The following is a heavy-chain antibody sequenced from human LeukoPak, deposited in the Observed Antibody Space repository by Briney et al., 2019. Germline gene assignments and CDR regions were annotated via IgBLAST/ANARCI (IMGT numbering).Heavy chain of an antibody. V-gene: IGHV4-4*07. CDR3: AGSSGYSSSWTYYYYYYYMDV. CDR2: IYTSGST. Sequence: SETLSLTCTVSGGSISSYYWSWIRQPAGKGLEWIGRIYTSGSTNYNPSLKSRVTMSVDTSKNQFSLKLSSVTAADTAVYYCAGSSGYSSSWTYYYYYYYMDVWGKGTTVTISS. D-gene: IGHD6-13*01. CDR1: GGSISSYY. J-gene: IGHJ6*03.